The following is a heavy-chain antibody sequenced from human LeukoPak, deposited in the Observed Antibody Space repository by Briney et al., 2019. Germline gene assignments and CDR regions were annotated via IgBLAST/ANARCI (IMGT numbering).Heavy chain of an antibody. J-gene: IGHJ6*03. Sequence: ASVKVSCKASGYTFTSYGISWVRQATGQGLEWMGWMNPNSGNTGYAQKFQGRVTITRNTSISTAYMELSSLRSEDTAVYYCARGPFVVVPAARGYYYYMDVWGKGTTVTVSS. CDR2: MNPNSGNT. CDR1: GYTFTSYG. D-gene: IGHD2-2*01. V-gene: IGHV1-8*03. CDR3: ARGPFVVVPAARGYYYYMDV.